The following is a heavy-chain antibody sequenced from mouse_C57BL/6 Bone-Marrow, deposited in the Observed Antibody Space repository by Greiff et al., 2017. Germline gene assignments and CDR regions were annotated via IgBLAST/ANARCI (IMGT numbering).Heavy chain of an antibody. CDR3: ARDRYAAWFAY. Sequence: QVQLQQPGAELVMPGASVKLSCKASGYTFTSYWMHWVKQRPGQGLEWIGEIDPSDSYTNYNQKFKGKSTLTVDKSSSTAYMQLSSLTSEDSAVYYFARDRYAAWFAYWGQGTLVTVSA. CDR2: IDPSDSYT. V-gene: IGHV1-69*01. CDR1: GYTFTSYW. J-gene: IGHJ3*01. D-gene: IGHD2-14*01.